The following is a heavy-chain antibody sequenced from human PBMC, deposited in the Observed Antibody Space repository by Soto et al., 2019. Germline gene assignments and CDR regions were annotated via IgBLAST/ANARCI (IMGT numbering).Heavy chain of an antibody. D-gene: IGHD4-17*01. CDR2: IRNDGSDK. J-gene: IGHJ3*02. V-gene: IGHV3-33*03. CDR3: VGNFGDSVSAFDI. Sequence: PGGSLRLSCAASGFIFSPYGIHWVRQAPGKGLEWVALIRNDGSDKYYADSVKGRFTFSRDNAKRSVSLQMNGLRAEDTAIYYCVGNFGDSVSAFDIWGQGTMVTVSS. CDR1: GFIFSPYG.